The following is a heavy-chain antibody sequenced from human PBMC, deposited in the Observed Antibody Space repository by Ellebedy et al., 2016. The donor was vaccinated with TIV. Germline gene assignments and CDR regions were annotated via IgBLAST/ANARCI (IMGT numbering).Heavy chain of an antibody. Sequence: AASVKVSCKASGGTISSYIISWARQAPGQGLEWIGGIIPPFNIANYAQKFQGRVTITADESTSTAYMELSSLRSEDTAVYYCATFTRREYTETQYNWFDPWGQGTLVTVS. J-gene: IGHJ5*02. D-gene: IGHD2/OR15-2a*01. V-gene: IGHV1-69*13. CDR1: GGTISSYI. CDR3: ATFTRREYTETQYNWFDP. CDR2: IIPPFNIA.